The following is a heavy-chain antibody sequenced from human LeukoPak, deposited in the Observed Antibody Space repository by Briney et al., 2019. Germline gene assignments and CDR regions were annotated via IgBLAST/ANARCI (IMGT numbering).Heavy chain of an antibody. D-gene: IGHD3-10*01. CDR2: ISGSGGST. CDR1: GCTFSSYA. J-gene: IGHJ3*01. Sequence: GGSLRLSCAASGCTFSSYAMSWVRQAPGKGLEWVSAISGSGGSTYYADSVKGRFTISRDNSKNTLYLQMNSLRAEDTAVYYCAKDGELLWFGESTKGAFDVWGQGTMVTVSS. V-gene: IGHV3-23*01. CDR3: AKDGELLWFGESTKGAFDV.